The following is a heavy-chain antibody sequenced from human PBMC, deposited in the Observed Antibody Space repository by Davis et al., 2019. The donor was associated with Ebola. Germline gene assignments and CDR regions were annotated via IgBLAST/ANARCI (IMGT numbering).Heavy chain of an antibody. CDR1: GGSISSGGYY. CDR2: IYYSGST. V-gene: IGHV4-61*08. Sequence: PSETLSLTCTVSGGSISSGGYYWSWIRQPPGKGLEWIGYIYYSGSTNYNPSLKSRVTISVDTSKNQFSLKLSSVTAADTAVYYCARHYSNNWFDPWGQGTLVTVSS. CDR3: ARHYSNNWFDP. J-gene: IGHJ5*02. D-gene: IGHD4-11*01.